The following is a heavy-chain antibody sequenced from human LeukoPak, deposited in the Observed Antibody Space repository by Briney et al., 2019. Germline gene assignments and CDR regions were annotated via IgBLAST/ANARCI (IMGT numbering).Heavy chain of an antibody. Sequence: GGSLRLSCAASGFTFSSYTMNWVRQAPGKGLEWVSSITSSSIYTYYADSVKGRFTISRANAKNSLYLEMNSLRAEDTAVYYCSRSRYDSSGYYGIIGDWGQGTLVTVSS. CDR1: GFTFSSYT. V-gene: IGHV3-21*01. CDR3: SRSRYDSSGYYGIIGD. CDR2: ITSSSIYT. D-gene: IGHD3-22*01. J-gene: IGHJ4*02.